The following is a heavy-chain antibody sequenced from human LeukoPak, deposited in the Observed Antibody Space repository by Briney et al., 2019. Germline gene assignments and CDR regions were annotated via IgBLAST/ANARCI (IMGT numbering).Heavy chain of an antibody. CDR3: ADAWELERFDY. J-gene: IGHJ4*02. V-gene: IGHV3-23*01. Sequence: GGSLRLSCAASGFTFSNYAMSWVRQAPGKGLEWVSVISGSGGSTFCADSVKGRFTISRDNSKNTLYLQMNSLRAEDTAVYYCADAWELERFDYWGQGTLVTVSS. CDR2: ISGSGGST. CDR1: GFTFSNYA. D-gene: IGHD1-26*01.